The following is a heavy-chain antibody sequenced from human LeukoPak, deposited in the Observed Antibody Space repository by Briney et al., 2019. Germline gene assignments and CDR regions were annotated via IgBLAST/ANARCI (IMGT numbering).Heavy chain of an antibody. CDR3: VRILGYCISTTCTTPPYFDY. V-gene: IGHV5-51*01. CDR2: IYPGDSDT. D-gene: IGHD2-2*01. J-gene: IGHJ4*02. CDR1: GYSFTSYW. Sequence: GETLKISCKGSGYSFTSYWIGWVRQTPGKGLEWMGIIYPGDSDTRYSPSFQGQVTISADKSISTAYLQWSSLKASDTAMYYCVRILGYCISTTCTTPPYFDYWGQGTLVAVSS.